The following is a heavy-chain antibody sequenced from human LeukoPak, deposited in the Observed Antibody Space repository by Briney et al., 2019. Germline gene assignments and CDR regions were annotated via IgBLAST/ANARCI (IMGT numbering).Heavy chain of an antibody. Sequence: ASVKVSCKASGYTFTSYGISWVRQDPGQGLEWMGWISAYNGNTNYAQKVQGRVTMTTDTSTSAAYMELRSLRSDDTAVYYCAREETHHVYYGMDVWGQGTMVTVSS. CDR1: GYTFTSYG. V-gene: IGHV1-18*01. CDR2: ISAYNGNT. CDR3: AREETHHVYYGMDV. J-gene: IGHJ6*02. D-gene: IGHD1-14*01.